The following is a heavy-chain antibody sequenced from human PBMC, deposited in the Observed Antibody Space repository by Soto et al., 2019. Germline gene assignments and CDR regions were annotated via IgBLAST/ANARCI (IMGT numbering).Heavy chain of an antibody. J-gene: IGHJ5*02. CDR1: GYTFTSYG. D-gene: IGHD6-13*01. V-gene: IGHV1-3*01. CDR2: INAANGDT. CDR3: VRRDVSATGIDWFDP. Sequence: ASVKVSCKASGYTFTSYGIHWVRQAPGQRLEWMGWINAANGDTKYSPKFQGRVTITRDTSASTAYMELSSLRSEDTAVYYCVRRDVSATGIDWFDPWGQGTLVTVSS.